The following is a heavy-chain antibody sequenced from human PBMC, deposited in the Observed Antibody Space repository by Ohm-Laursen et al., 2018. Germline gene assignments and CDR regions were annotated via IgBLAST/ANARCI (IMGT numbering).Heavy chain of an antibody. CDR2: ISYDGGNK. CDR3: ARDDSERLYYNYGLDV. D-gene: IGHD1-1*01. CDR1: GFTFNRHG. V-gene: IGHV3-30*03. J-gene: IGHJ6*02. Sequence: SLRLSCTAAGFTFNRHGMHWVRQAPGKALEWVALISYDGGNKYYADFVRGRFTISRDQSKNTMFLQMSNLSFDDTAIYYCARDDSERLYYNYGLDVWGQGTTVTVSS.